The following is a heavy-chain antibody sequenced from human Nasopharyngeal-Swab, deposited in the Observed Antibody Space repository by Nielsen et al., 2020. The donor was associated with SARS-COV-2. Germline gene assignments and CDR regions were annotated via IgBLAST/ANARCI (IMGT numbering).Heavy chain of an antibody. CDR2: IIPIFGTA. CDR3: ARGSGDYYMDV. V-gene: IGHV1-69*06. J-gene: IGHJ6*03. D-gene: IGHD3-3*01. Sequence: WVRQAPGQGLEWMGGIIPIFGTANYAQKFQGRVTITADKSTNTAYMELSSLRSEDTAVYYCARGSGDYYMDVWGKGTTVTVSS.